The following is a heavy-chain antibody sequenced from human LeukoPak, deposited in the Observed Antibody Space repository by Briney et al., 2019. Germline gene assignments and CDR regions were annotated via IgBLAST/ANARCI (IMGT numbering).Heavy chain of an antibody. D-gene: IGHD2-2*01. J-gene: IGHJ3*02. V-gene: IGHV3-53*01. CDR3: ARDGSTSRAFDI. Sequence: GGSLRLSCAASGFTVSSNYMSWVHQAPGKGLEWVSVIYSGGSTYYADSVKGRFTISRDNSKNTLYLQMNSLRAEDTAVYYCARDGSTSRAFDIWGQGTMVTVSS. CDR2: IYSGGST. CDR1: GFTVSSNY.